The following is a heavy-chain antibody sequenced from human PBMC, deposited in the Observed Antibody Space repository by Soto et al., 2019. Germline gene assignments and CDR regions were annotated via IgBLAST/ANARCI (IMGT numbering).Heavy chain of an antibody. CDR1: GGSISSGGYY. J-gene: IGHJ3*02. Sequence: QVQLQESGPGLVKPSQTLSLTCTVSGGSISSGGYYWSWIRQHPGKGLEWMGYLYYSGSTYYNPSLKSRVTISVDTSKNQFSLKLSSVTAADTAVYYCARAQNDYGDKRAQSAFDIWGQGTMVTVSS. CDR3: ARAQNDYGDKRAQSAFDI. CDR2: LYYSGST. V-gene: IGHV4-31*03. D-gene: IGHD4-17*01.